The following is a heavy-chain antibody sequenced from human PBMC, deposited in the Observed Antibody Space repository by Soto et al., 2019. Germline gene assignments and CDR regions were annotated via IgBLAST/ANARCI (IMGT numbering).Heavy chain of an antibody. J-gene: IGHJ5*02. V-gene: IGHV4-30-4*08. D-gene: IGHD1-1*01. CDR1: GGSSGSSGDC. Sequence: SATLSVTCTVAGGSSGSSGDCWGWIRQPPGKGLEWIRYIYYSWSTYYNPSLKSRVTISVDTSKNQFSLKLSSVTAADTAVYFSARDRRTRYSPGTFDLWGQVALVPDSS. CDR3: ARDRRTRYSPGTFDL. CDR2: IYYSWST.